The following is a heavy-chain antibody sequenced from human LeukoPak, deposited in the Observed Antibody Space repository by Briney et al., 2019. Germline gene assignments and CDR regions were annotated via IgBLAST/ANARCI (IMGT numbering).Heavy chain of an antibody. CDR3: ARDYGGKLDY. J-gene: IGHJ4*01. V-gene: IGHV4-39*07. CDR1: GGSMSSSSYF. D-gene: IGHD4-23*01. CDR2: IYYSGST. Sequence: PSETLSLTCTISGGSMSSSSYFWGWIRQPPGKGLEWIGSIYYSGSTYYNPSLKSRVTISVDTSKNQFSLTLTSVTEADTAVYYCARDYGGKLDYWGHGTLVTVSS.